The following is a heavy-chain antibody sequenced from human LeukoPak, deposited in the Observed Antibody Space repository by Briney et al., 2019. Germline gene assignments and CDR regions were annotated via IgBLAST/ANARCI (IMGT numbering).Heavy chain of an antibody. J-gene: IGHJ4*02. V-gene: IGHV4-34*01. D-gene: IGHD5-18*01. Sequence: SETLSLTCAVYGGSFSGYYWSWIRQPPGKGLEWIGEINHSGSTYYNPSLKSRVTISVDTSKNQFSLKVTSVTAADTALYYCARERIERYTYVSSDFDYWGRGTLVTVSS. CDR1: GGSFSGYY. CDR2: INHSGST. CDR3: ARERIERYTYVSSDFDY.